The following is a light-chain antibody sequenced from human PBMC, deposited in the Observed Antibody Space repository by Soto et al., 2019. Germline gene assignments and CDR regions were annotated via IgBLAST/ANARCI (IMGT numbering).Light chain of an antibody. J-gene: IGKJ1*01. CDR1: QGIRHY. CDR2: ASS. CDR3: QKYNSAPRT. Sequence: DIQMTQSPSSLSASVGDRVTITCRASQGIRHYLAWYQQKPGKVPKLLIYASSTLQSGVPSRFSGSGSGTDFTLTISSLQPEDVATYYCQKYNSAPRTFGQGTKVEMK. V-gene: IGKV1-27*01.